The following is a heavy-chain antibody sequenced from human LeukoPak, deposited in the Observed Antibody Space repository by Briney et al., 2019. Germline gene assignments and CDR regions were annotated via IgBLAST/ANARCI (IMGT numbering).Heavy chain of an antibody. D-gene: IGHD1-26*01. CDR2: ISSNGGST. V-gene: IGHV3-64*01. CDR3: ARVRGCYFFDF. J-gene: IGHJ4*02. CDR1: GFTFSSYA. Sequence: PTGGSLRLSCAASGFTFSSYAMYWVRQAPGKGLEYVSSISSNGGSTYYANSVKGRFTISRDNSKNTLSLQMGSLRPADMAVYYCARVRGCYFFDFWGQGTLVTVSS.